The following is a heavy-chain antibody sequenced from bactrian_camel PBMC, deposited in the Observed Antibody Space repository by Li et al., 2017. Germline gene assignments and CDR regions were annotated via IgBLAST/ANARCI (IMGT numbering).Heavy chain of an antibody. CDR1: GLTDSSPC. V-gene: IGHV3S25*01. J-gene: IGHJ4*01. CDR3: ATDSGGYGGTWYFDE. CDR2: TGGGSGRT. Sequence: QLVESGGGSVQAGGSLRLSCAASGLTDSSPCIAWFRQAPGKEREGVAGTGGGSGRTYYTDSVKGRFTISQDNAKNTVYLQMNSPKNEDTAVYYCATDSGGYGGTWYFDEWGQGTQVTVS. D-gene: IGHD2*01.